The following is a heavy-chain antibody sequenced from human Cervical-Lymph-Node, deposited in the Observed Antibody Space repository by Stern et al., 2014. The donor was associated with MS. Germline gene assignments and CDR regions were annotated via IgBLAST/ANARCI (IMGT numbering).Heavy chain of an antibody. Sequence: VQLVESGPGLVKPSQTLSLTCTVSGGSITSDGNYWTWIRQHPGKGLEWIGYIYYNGRAFYNPSLRSRATISADTSKKHFSLNLTSVTVADTALYFCARAEYQLHPPVEAFDIWGQGTMVTVSS. D-gene: IGHD2-2*01. J-gene: IGHJ3*02. CDR2: IYYNGRA. CDR3: ARAEYQLHPPVEAFDI. V-gene: IGHV4-31*03. CDR1: GGSITSDGNY.